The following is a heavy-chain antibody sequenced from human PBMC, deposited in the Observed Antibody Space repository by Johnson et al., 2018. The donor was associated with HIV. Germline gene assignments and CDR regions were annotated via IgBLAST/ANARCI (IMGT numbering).Heavy chain of an antibody. V-gene: IGHV3-13*01. CDR3: ARGSEDAFDI. J-gene: IGHJ3*02. Sequence: VQLVESGGGVVQPGRSLRLSCAASGFTFSNYGMHWVRQATGKGLEWVSAIGTAGDTYYPGSVKGRFTISRENAKNSLYLQMNSLRAGDTAVYYCARGSEDAFDIWGQGTMVTVSS. CDR1: GFTFSNYG. CDR2: IGTAGDT. D-gene: IGHD1-26*01.